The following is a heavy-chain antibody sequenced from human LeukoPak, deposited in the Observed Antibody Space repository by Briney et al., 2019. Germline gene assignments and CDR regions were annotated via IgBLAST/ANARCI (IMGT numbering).Heavy chain of an antibody. J-gene: IGHJ4*02. V-gene: IGHV1-2*02. Sequence: APVKVSCKASGYTFTGYYMHWVRQAPGQGLEWMGWINPNSGGTNYAQKFQGRVTMTRDTSISTAYMELSRLRSDDTAVYYCARNFGWAVAGNRLDYWGQGTLVTVSS. CDR1: GYTFTGYY. CDR3: ARNFGWAVAGNRLDY. CDR2: INPNSGGT. D-gene: IGHD6-19*01.